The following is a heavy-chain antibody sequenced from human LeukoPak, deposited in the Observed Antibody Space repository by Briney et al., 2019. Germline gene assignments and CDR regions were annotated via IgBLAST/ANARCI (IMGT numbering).Heavy chain of an antibody. CDR2: INHSGST. J-gene: IGHJ4*02. D-gene: IGHD3-10*01. Sequence: SETLSLTCTVSGGSISSYYWSWIRQPPGKGLEWIGEINHSGSTNYNPSLKSRVTISVDTSKNQFSLKLSSVTAADTAVYYCARRYYYGSGSYSCYFDYWGQGTLVTVSS. CDR3: ARRYYYGSGSYSCYFDY. CDR1: GGSISSYY. V-gene: IGHV4-34*01.